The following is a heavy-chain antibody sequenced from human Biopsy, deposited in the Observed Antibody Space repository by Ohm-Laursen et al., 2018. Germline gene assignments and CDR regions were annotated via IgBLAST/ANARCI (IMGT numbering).Heavy chain of an antibody. CDR3: AKASGYSSGWPIDY. D-gene: IGHD6-19*01. CDR1: GFTFENYA. V-gene: IGHV3-9*01. Sequence: SLRLSCAASGFTFENYAMNWVRQAPGKGQEWVSGISWNSGSVVYADSVKGRFTISRDNAKNSLYLQMHSLRAEDTAFYYCAKASGYSSGWPIDYWGQGNLVTVSS. CDR2: ISWNSGSV. J-gene: IGHJ4*02.